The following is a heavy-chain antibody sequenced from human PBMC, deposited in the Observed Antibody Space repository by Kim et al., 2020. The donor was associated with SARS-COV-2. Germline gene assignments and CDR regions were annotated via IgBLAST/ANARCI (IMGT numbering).Heavy chain of an antibody. CDR2: GST. CDR3: ARGTSGPRY. V-gene: IGHV4-4*07. J-gene: IGHJ4*02. D-gene: IGHD1-7*01. Sequence: GSTNYNPPLKSRVTMSVDTSKNQFSLKLSSVTAADTAVYYCARGTSGPRYWGQGTLVTVSS.